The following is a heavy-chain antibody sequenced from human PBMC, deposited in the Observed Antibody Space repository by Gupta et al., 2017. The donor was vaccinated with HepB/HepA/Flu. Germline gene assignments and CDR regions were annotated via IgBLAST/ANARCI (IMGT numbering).Heavy chain of an antibody. V-gene: IGHV3-74*01. J-gene: IGHJ4*02. D-gene: IGHD4-17*01. CDR2: ISIDGRST. Sequence: EVQLVESGGGLVQPGGSLRLSCVASGFTFSAYWMHWVRQTPGRGLVWVSDISIDGRSTYYADSVKGRFTISRDNAKNTLYLQMNSLGAEDTAVYYCGRVGEAGYWGQGALGTVSS. CDR3: GRVGEAGY. CDR1: GFTFSAYW.